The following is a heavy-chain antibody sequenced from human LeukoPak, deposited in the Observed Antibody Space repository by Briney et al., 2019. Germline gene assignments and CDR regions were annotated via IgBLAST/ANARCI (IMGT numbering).Heavy chain of an antibody. Sequence: PSETLSLTCTVSGGSISSYYWSWIRQPPGKGLEWIGYISYSGNTNYNPSLKSRVTISVDTSKNQFSLRLSSVTAADTAVYYCARIGYYYDSTGYSHDAFDIWGQGTMVTVSS. J-gene: IGHJ3*02. V-gene: IGHV4-59*08. CDR3: ARIGYYYDSTGYSHDAFDI. CDR1: GGSISSYY. D-gene: IGHD3-22*01. CDR2: ISYSGNT.